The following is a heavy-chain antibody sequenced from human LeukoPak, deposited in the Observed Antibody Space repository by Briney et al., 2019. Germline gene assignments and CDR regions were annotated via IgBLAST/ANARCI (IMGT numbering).Heavy chain of an antibody. D-gene: IGHD3-10*01. CDR3: VGEKSFFGEAT. CDR1: GVSITTYY. J-gene: IGHJ3*01. V-gene: IGHV4-59*01. Sequence: PSETLSLTCTVSGVSITTYYWNWVRQPPGKGLEWIGHMFYSGTTSYNPSLKSRVAISVDTFKSRVPLTVTSVTAADTAVYYCVGEKSFFGEATWSQGTLVTVSS. CDR2: MFYSGTT.